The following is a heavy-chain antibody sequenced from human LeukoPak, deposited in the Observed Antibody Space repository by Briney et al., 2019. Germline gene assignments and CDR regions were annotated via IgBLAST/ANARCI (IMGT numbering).Heavy chain of an antibody. D-gene: IGHD3-22*01. CDR3: ARGSGITMIVVVIN. CDR2: ISSSSSYI. V-gene: IGHV3-21*01. Sequence: GGSLRLSCAASGFTFSSYSMNWVRQAPGKGLEWVSSISSSSSYIYYADSVKGRFTISRDNAKNSLYLQMNSLRAEDTAVYYCARGSGITMIVVVINWGQGTLVTVSS. J-gene: IGHJ4*02. CDR1: GFTFSSYS.